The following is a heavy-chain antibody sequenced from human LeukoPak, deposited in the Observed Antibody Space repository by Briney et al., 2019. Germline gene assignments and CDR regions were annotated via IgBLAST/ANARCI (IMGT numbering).Heavy chain of an antibody. CDR1: GGSISSSNW. Sequence: SETLSLTCAVSGGSISSSNWWSWVRQPPGKGLEWIGEINHSGSTNYNPSLKSRVTISVDTSKNQFSLKLSSVTAADTAVYYCARARGAHYYDSSGYPTIFDYWGQGTLVTVSS. V-gene: IGHV4-4*02. CDR2: INHSGST. D-gene: IGHD3-22*01. CDR3: ARARGAHYYDSSGYPTIFDY. J-gene: IGHJ4*02.